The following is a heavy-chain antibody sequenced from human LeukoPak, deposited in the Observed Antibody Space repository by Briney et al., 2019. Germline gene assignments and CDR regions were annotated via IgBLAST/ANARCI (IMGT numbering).Heavy chain of an antibody. J-gene: IGHJ4*02. V-gene: IGHV3-33*01. CDR2: IWYDGSNK. CDR3: ARALYSSSSVDGDY. Sequence: GRSLRLSCAASGFTFSKYGMHWVRQAPGKGLEWVAVIWYDGSNKYYADSVKGRFTISRDNSKNTLHLQMNSLRAEDTAVYSCARALYSSSSVDGDYWGQGTLVTVSS. CDR1: GFTFSKYG. D-gene: IGHD6-6*01.